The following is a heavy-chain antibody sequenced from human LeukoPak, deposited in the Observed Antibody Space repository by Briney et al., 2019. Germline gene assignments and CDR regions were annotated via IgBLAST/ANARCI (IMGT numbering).Heavy chain of an antibody. CDR3: ATGSELRFLEWLPEGFDY. CDR1: GYTFTSYY. J-gene: IGHJ4*02. CDR2: INPSGGST. V-gene: IGHV1-46*01. D-gene: IGHD3-3*01. Sequence: ASAKVSCKASGYTFTSYYMHWVRQAPGQGLEWMGIINPSGGSTSYAQKFQGRVTMTRDTSTSTVYMELSSLRSEDTAVYYCATGSELRFLEWLPEGFDYWGQGTLVTVSS.